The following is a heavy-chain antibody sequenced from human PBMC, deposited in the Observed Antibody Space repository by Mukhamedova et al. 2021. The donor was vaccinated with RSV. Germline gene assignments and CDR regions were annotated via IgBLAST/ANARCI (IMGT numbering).Heavy chain of an antibody. J-gene: IGHJ4*02. Sequence: GWIRQPPGKGLEWIGSIYYSGSTYYNPSLKSRVTISVDTSKNQFSLKLSSVTAADTAVYYCARNGLGGVVDYWGQ. V-gene: IGHV4-39*01. CDR2: IYYSGST. D-gene: IGHD3-16*01. CDR3: ARNGLGGVVDY.